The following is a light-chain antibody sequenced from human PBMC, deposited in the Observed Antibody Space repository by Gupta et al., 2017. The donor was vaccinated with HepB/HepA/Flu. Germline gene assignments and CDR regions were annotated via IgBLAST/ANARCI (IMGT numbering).Light chain of an antibody. J-gene: IGLJ3*02. V-gene: IGLV1-40*01. CDR1: SSNIGAGYD. CDR3: QSYDSSLSGYWV. Sequence: QSVLTQPPPVSGAPGPRVTISCTGSSSNIGAGYDVHWYQQLPGTAPKLLIYGNSNRPSGVPDRFSGSKSGTSASLAITGLQAEDEADYYCQSYDSSLSGYWVFGGGTKLTVL. CDR2: GNS.